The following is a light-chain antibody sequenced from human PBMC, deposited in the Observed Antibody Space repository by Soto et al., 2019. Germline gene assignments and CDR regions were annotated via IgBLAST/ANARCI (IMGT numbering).Light chain of an antibody. J-gene: IGLJ2*01. V-gene: IGLV2-14*03. CDR1: SSDVGDYTY. Sequence: QSALTQPASVSGSPGQSLTISCTGSSSDVGDYTYVSWYQQHPGKAPKLIICGVTNRPSGVSNRFSGSKSGNTASLTISGRQAEDEADYYCSSYTRSTKSVVFGGGTKLTVL. CDR3: SSYTRSTKSVV. CDR2: GVT.